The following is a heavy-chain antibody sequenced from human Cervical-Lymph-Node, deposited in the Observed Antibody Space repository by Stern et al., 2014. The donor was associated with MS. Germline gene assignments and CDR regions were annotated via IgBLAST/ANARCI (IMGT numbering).Heavy chain of an antibody. CDR3: AKGPDWWLVPTHNFFFDY. Sequence: EVQLVESGGGLVQPGRSLRLSCAASGFTFADYAMPWVRQAPGKGLEWVSGISWNSGSIGYADSVKGRFTISRDNAKNSLYLQMNSLRAEDTALYYCAKGPDWWLVPTHNFFFDYWGQGTLVTVSS. CDR1: GFTFADYA. D-gene: IGHD6-19*01. V-gene: IGHV3-9*01. CDR2: ISWNSGSI. J-gene: IGHJ4*02.